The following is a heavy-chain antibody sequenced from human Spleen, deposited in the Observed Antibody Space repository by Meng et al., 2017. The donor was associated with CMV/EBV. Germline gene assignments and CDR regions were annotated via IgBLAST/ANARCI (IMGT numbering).Heavy chain of an antibody. CDR1: GFTFSSCA. Sequence: SGFTFSSCAMSWVRQAPGKGLEWVSAISGSGGSTYYADSVKGRFTISRDNSKNTLYLQMNSLRAEDTAVYYCAKSWHYDSSGYYYFDYWGQGTLVTVSS. D-gene: IGHD3-22*01. CDR3: AKSWHYDSSGYYYFDY. J-gene: IGHJ4*02. CDR2: ISGSGGST. V-gene: IGHV3-23*01.